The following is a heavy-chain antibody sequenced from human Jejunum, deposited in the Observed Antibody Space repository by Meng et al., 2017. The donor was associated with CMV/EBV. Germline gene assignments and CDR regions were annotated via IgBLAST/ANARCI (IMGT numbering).Heavy chain of an antibody. Sequence: GTFGNYAISAVRQAPGQGLEWMGGIIPVLGIPENSQKFQGRVSITTDESRRTAYMEVSRLRSDDTAVYYCAREGWTPRSGRLYYFDSWGQGTLVTVSS. CDR2: IIPVLGIP. V-gene: IGHV1-69*05. J-gene: IGHJ4*02. CDR3: AREGWTPRSGRLYYFDS. D-gene: IGHD6-25*01. CDR1: GTFGNYA.